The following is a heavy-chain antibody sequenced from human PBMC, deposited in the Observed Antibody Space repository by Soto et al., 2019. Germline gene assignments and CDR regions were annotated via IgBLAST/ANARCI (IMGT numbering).Heavy chain of an antibody. CDR1: GFTFHDYA. CDR3: AKDIREYSSGWTYFDY. D-gene: IGHD6-19*01. CDR2: ITWNSGSI. J-gene: IGHJ4*01. V-gene: IGHV3-9*01. Sequence: GGSLRLSCAASGFTFHDYAMHWFRQGQGKGLEWVSGITWNSGSIDYADSVKGRFTISRDNAKNSLYLQMNSLRPEDTALYYCAKDIREYSSGWTYFDYWGHGTLVTVSS.